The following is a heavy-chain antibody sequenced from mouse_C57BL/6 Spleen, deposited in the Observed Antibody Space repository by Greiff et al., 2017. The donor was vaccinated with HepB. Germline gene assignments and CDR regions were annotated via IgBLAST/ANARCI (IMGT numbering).Heavy chain of an antibody. Sequence: EVQLQESGPELVKPGASVKIPCKASGYTFTDYNMDWVKQSHGKSLEWIGDINPNNGGTIYNQKFKGKATLTVDKSSSTAYMELRSLTSEDTAVYYCARSSGWLRHGFDYWGQGTTLTVSS. D-gene: IGHD2-2*01. V-gene: IGHV1-18*01. J-gene: IGHJ2*01. CDR2: INPNNGGT. CDR1: GYTFTDYN. CDR3: ARSSGWLRHGFDY.